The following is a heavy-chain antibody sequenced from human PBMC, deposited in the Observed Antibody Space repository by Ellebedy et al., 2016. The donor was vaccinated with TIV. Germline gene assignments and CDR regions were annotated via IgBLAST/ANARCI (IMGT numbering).Heavy chain of an antibody. CDR3: TREEGPTHFDY. J-gene: IGHJ4*02. V-gene: IGHV3-7*01. D-gene: IGHD1-26*01. Sequence: GGSLRLSXAASGFTFSTYWMSWVRQAPGKGLEWVANINQGGSETYYVDSVKGRFTISRDNSENTLYLRMDSLRGDDTAVYYCTREEGPTHFDYWGQGTLVTVSS. CDR2: INQGGSET. CDR1: GFTFSTYW.